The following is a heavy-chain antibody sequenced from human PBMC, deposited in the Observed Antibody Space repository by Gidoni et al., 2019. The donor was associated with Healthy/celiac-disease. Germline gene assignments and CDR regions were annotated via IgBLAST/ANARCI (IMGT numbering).Heavy chain of an antibody. V-gene: IGHV3-53*01. CDR2: IYSGGST. Sequence: EVQLVESGGGLIQPGGSLRLSCAASGFTVSSNYMSWVRQAPGKGLEWVSVIYSGGSTYYADSVKGRFTISRDNSKNTLYLQMNSLRAEDTAVYYCARGGGLLWFGELLSQYYYYYGMDVWGQGTTVTVSS. D-gene: IGHD3-10*01. CDR1: GFTVSSNY. CDR3: ARGGGLLWFGELLSQYYYYYGMDV. J-gene: IGHJ6*02.